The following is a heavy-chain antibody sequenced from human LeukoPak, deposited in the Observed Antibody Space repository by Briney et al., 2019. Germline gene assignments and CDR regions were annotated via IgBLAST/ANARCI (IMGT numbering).Heavy chain of an antibody. J-gene: IGHJ6*02. CDR3: ARDAVDTANAV. Sequence: PGGSLRLSCEASGFTVSNTYMSWVRQAPGKGLEWVSIIYSGGGTRYADSVKGRFTISRDNAKNSLYLQMNSLRAEDTAVYYCARDAVDTANAVWGQGTTVTVSS. V-gene: IGHV3-53*01. CDR2: IYSGGGT. CDR1: GFTVSNTY. D-gene: IGHD5-18*01.